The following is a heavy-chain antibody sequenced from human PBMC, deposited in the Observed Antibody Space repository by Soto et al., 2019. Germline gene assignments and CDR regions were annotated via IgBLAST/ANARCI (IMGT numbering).Heavy chain of an antibody. J-gene: IGHJ4*02. CDR2: IYPGDSDT. D-gene: IGHD6-19*01. CDR1: GYSFTDYW. Sequence: HGESLKISCKGSGYSFTDYWIGWVRQMPGKGLEWMGIIYPGDSDTRYSPSFQGQVTISADKSINTAYLQWSSLQASDTAMYYCARHWSSGWPFDQWGQGTLVTVSS. CDR3: ARHWSSGWPFDQ. V-gene: IGHV5-51*01.